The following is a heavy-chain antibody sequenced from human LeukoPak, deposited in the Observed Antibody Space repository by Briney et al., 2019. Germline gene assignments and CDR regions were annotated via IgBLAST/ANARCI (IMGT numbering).Heavy chain of an antibody. D-gene: IGHD6-13*01. Sequence: PSQTLSLTCTVAGVSISSGSYYWSWIRQPAGKGLEWIGRIYTSGSTNYNPSLKSRVTISVDTSKNQFSLKLSSVTAADTAVYYCARYSSPLYYMDVWGKGTTVTVSS. V-gene: IGHV4-61*02. CDR1: GVSISSGSYY. J-gene: IGHJ6*03. CDR3: ARYSSPLYYMDV. CDR2: IYTSGST.